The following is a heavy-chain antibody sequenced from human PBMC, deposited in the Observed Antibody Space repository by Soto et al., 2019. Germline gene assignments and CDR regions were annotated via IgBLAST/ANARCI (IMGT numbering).Heavy chain of an antibody. J-gene: IGHJ6*02. CDR2: IIPIFGTA. Sequence: SVKVSCKASGGTFSSYAISWVRQAPGQGLEWMGGIIPIFGTANYAQKFQGRVTITADESTSTAYMELSSLRSEDTAVYYCARSRRYNWNGYYYGMDVWAKGPRSPSP. CDR3: ARSRRYNWNGYYYGMDV. D-gene: IGHD1-20*01. V-gene: IGHV1-69*13. CDR1: GGTFSSYA.